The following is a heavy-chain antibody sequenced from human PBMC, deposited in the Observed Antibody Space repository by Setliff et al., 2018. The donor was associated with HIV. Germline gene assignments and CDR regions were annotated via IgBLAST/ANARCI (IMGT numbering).Heavy chain of an antibody. D-gene: IGHD3-3*01. CDR1: GGSFSGYY. CDR3: ARETDVSTSWFGGYYFDF. Sequence: PSETLSLTCAVYGGSFSGYYWNWVRQPPGKGLEWIGEINESGRINYNPSLKSRLIISVDTSKKQFSLNLISMTAADTAVYFCARETDVSTSWFGGYYFDFWGQGTVVTVSS. V-gene: IGHV4-34*01. CDR2: INESGRI. J-gene: IGHJ4*02.